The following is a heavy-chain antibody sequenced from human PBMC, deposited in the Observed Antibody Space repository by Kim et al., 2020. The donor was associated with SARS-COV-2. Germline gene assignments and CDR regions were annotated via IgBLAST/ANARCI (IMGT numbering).Heavy chain of an antibody. J-gene: IGHJ6*02. Sequence: SETLSLTCTVSGGSVSSGSYYWSWIRQPPGKGLEWIGYIYYSGSTNYNPSLKSRVTISVDTSKNQFSLKLSSVTAADTAGYYCARDSAAGPYDMDVWGQGTTVTVSS. CDR2: IYYSGST. CDR1: GGSVSSGSYY. V-gene: IGHV4-61*01. D-gene: IGHD6-13*01. CDR3: ARDSAAGPYDMDV.